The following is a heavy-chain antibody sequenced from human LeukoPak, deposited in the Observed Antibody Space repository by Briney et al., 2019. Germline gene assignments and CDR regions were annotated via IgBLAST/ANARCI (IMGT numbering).Heavy chain of an antibody. CDR2: IYYSGST. J-gene: IGHJ6*02. CDR1: GGSISSGGYY. Sequence: PSETLSLTCTVSGGSISSGGYYWSWIRQHPGKGLEWIGYIYYSGSTYYNPSLKSRVTISVDTSKNQFSLKLSSVTAADTAVYYCARDTSHWSEVRGGSDYYYGMDVWGQGTTVTVSS. CDR3: ARDTSHWSEVRGGSDYYYGMDV. D-gene: IGHD3-10*01. V-gene: IGHV4-31*03.